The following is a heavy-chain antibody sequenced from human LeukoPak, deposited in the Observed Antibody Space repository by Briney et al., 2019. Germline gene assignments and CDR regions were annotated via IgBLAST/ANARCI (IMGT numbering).Heavy chain of an antibody. V-gene: IGHV3-23*01. CDR2: ISGSSGGT. D-gene: IGHD1-1*01. CDR3: AKDGGPTVFYYFDY. Sequence: PGGSLRLSCAASGFTFSNYAMCWVRQAPGKGLEWVSGISGSSGGTNYADPVKGRFTISRDNSRNTLYLQMNSLRAEDTAIYYCAKDGGPTVFYYFDYWGQGTLITVSS. CDR1: GFTFSNYA. J-gene: IGHJ4*02.